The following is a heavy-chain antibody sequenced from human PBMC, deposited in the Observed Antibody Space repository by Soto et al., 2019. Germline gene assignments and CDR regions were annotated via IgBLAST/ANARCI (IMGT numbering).Heavy chain of an antibody. V-gene: IGHV4-34*01. CDR1: GVSFSGYY. Sequence: VQLQQWGAGPLKPSETLSLTCAVYGVSFSGYYWSWIRQPPGKGLEWIGEINHSGSTNYNPSLKSRVTISVDTSKNQFYLKLNYVTAADTAVYYCVRLYGDYVPFDYWGQGTLVTVSS. D-gene: IGHD4-17*01. CDR3: VRLYGDYVPFDY. CDR2: INHSGST. J-gene: IGHJ4*02.